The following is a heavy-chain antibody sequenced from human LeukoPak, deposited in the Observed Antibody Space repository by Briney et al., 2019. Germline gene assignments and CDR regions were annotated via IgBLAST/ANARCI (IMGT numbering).Heavy chain of an antibody. V-gene: IGHV3-74*01. CDR2: INGDGSDI. D-gene: IGHD1-26*01. CDR3: ARESLGDGSLLIDY. J-gene: IGHJ4*02. Sequence: GGSLRLSCAASGFTFSRYWMHWVRQAPGKGLVWVSRINGDGSDISYADSVKGRFTISRDNAKNTVYLQVNSLRAEDTAVYYCARESLGDGSLLIDYWGQGTLVTVSS. CDR1: GFTFSRYW.